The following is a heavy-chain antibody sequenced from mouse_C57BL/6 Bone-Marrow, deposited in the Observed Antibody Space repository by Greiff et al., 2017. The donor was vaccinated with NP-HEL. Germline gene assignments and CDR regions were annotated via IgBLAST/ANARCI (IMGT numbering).Heavy chain of an antibody. J-gene: IGHJ1*03. Sequence: DVMLVESGGGLVQPGGSLKLSCAASGFTFSDYYMYWVRQTPEKRLEWVAYISNGGGSTYYPDTVKGRFTISRDNAKNTLYLQMSRLKSEDTAMYYCARRCEVWGTGTTVTVSS. CDR2: ISNGGGST. CDR1: GFTFSDYY. CDR3: ARRCEV. V-gene: IGHV5-12*01.